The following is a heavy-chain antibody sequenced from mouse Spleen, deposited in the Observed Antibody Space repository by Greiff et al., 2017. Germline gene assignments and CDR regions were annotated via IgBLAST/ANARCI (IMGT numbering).Heavy chain of an antibody. CDR2: ISSGSSTI. V-gene: IGHV5-17*01. D-gene: IGHD1-1*01. Sequence: EVQGVESGGGLVKPGGSLKLSCAASGFTFSDYGMHWVRQAPEKGLEWVAYISSGSSTIYYADTVKGRFTISRDNAKNTLFLQMTSLRSEDTAMYYCARLYGSSFYYAMDYWGQGTSVTVSS. CDR1: GFTFSDYG. J-gene: IGHJ4*01. CDR3: ARLYGSSFYYAMDY.